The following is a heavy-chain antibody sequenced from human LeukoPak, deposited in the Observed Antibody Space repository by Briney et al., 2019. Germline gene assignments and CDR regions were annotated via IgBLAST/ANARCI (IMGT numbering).Heavy chain of an antibody. D-gene: IGHD3-3*02. V-gene: IGHV1-24*01. CDR3: ATHFWSGYYRSDWFDP. Sequence: GASVKVSCKASGYTFPDYFMHWVRQAPGKGLEWMGGFDPEDGETIYAQKFQGRVTMTEDTSTDTAYMELSSLRSEDTAVYYCATHFWSGYYRSDWFDPWGQGTLVTVSS. J-gene: IGHJ5*02. CDR1: GYTFPDYF. CDR2: FDPEDGET.